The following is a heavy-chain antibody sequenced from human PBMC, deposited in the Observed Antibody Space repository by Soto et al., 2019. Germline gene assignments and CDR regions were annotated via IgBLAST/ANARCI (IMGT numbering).Heavy chain of an antibody. V-gene: IGHV3-43*01. J-gene: IGHJ3*02. CDR1: GFTFDDYT. CDR2: ISWDGGST. Sequence: GGSLRLSCAASGFTFDDYTMHWVRQAPGKGLEWVSLISWDGGSTYYADSVKGRFTISRDNSKNSLYLQMNSLRTEDTALYYFAKPRRGCSGGSCYSFAFDIWGQGTMVTVSS. CDR3: AKPRRGCSGGSCYSFAFDI. D-gene: IGHD2-15*01.